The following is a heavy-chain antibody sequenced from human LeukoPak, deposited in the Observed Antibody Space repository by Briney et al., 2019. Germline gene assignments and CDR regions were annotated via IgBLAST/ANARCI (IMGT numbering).Heavy chain of an antibody. D-gene: IGHD1-26*01. CDR2: IYHSGST. CDR1: GGSISVSNC. CDR3: ARDEGSYWAGGRYYGMDV. J-gene: IGHJ6*02. V-gene: IGHV4-4*02. Sequence: SGTLSLTCAVSGGSISVSNCWSWVRQPPGKGLEWIGEIYHSGSTNYNPSLKSRVTISIAKSKNQFSLKLSSVTAADTAVYYCARDEGSYWAGGRYYGMDVWGQGTTVTVSS.